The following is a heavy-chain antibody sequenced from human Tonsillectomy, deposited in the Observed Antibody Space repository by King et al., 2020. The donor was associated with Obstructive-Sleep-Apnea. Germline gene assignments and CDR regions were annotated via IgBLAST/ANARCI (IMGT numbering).Heavy chain of an antibody. D-gene: IGHD6-19*01. Sequence: VQLVESGGGLVKPGGSLRLSCAASGFTFSNAWMSWVRQAPGKGLEWVGRIKSKTDGGTTDYAAPVKGRFTISRDDSKNTLYLQMNSLKTEDTAVYYCTTAGWSSGWTGLKPGTSYWGQGTLVTVSS. CDR1: GFTFSNAW. V-gene: IGHV3-15*01. J-gene: IGHJ4*02. CDR2: IKSKTDGGTT. CDR3: TTAGWSSGWTGLKPGTSY.